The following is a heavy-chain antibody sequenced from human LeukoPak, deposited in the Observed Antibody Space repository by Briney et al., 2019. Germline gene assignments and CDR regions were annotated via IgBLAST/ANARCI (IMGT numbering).Heavy chain of an antibody. CDR3: AILLGGSPPPPDFDY. CDR2: IYPGDSDT. J-gene: IGHJ4*02. V-gene: IGHV5-51*01. Sequence: PGESLQISCKGSGSSFTSYWIGWVRQMPGKGLEWMGIIYPGDSDTRYSPSFQGQVTISADKSISTAYLQWSSLKASDTAMYYCAILLGGSPPPPDFDYWGQGTLVTVSS. CDR1: GSSFTSYW. D-gene: IGHD2-15*01.